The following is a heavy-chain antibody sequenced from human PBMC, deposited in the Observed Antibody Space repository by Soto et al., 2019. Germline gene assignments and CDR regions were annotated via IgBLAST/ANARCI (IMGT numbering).Heavy chain of an antibody. J-gene: IGHJ6*02. CDR2: IWYDGSNK. Sequence: QVQLVESGGGVVQPGRSLRLSCAASGFTFSSYGMHWVRQAPGKGLEWVAVIWYDGSNKYYADSVKGRFTISRDNSKNTLYLQMNSLRAEDTAVYYCAREHGGCSGGSCRLNYYYYGMDVWGQGTTVTVSS. V-gene: IGHV3-33*01. CDR3: AREHGGCSGGSCRLNYYYYGMDV. CDR1: GFTFSSYG. D-gene: IGHD2-15*01.